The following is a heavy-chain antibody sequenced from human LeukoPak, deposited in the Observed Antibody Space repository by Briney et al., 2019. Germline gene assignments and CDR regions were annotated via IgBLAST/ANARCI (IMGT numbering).Heavy chain of an antibody. CDR3: AKALPMIVVVIPRVGFDY. CDR1: GFTFSSYA. V-gene: IGHV3-23*01. D-gene: IGHD3-22*01. Sequence: PGGSLRLSCAASGFTFSSYAMSWVRQAPGKGLEWVSAISGSGGSTYYADSVKGRFTISRDNSKNTLYLQMNSPRAEDTAVYYCAKALPMIVVVIPRVGFDYWGQGTLVTVSS. CDR2: ISGSGGST. J-gene: IGHJ4*02.